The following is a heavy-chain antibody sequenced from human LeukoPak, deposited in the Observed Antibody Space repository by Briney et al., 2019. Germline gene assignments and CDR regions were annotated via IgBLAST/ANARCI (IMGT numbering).Heavy chain of an antibody. CDR1: GGSISSSNW. Sequence: KASETLSLTCTVSGGSISSSNWWSWVRQPPGKGLECIGDIYHLGATNYNPSLKSRVTISVDKSKNQFSLKLSSVTAADTAVYYCARGAYCSSINCYGFDYWGQGTQVTASS. V-gene: IGHV4-4*02. D-gene: IGHD2-2*01. CDR2: IYHLGAT. J-gene: IGHJ4*02. CDR3: ARGAYCSSINCYGFDY.